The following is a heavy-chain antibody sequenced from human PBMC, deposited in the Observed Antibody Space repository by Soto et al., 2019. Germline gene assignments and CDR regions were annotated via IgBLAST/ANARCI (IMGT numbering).Heavy chain of an antibody. Sequence: GGSLRLSCAASGFTFSSYAMSWVRQAPGKGLEWVSTISGSGGSTYYADSVKGRFTISRDNSKNTLYLQMNSLRAEDTTVYYCAKGGPYYYDSSGYYDYWGQGTLXTVSS. CDR2: ISGSGGST. CDR3: AKGGPYYYDSSGYYDY. V-gene: IGHV3-23*01. CDR1: GFTFSSYA. J-gene: IGHJ4*02. D-gene: IGHD3-22*01.